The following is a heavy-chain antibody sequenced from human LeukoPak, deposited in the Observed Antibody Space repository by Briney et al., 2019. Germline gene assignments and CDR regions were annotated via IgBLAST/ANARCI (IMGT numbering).Heavy chain of an antibody. J-gene: IGHJ3*02. CDR1: GFTFDGYG. D-gene: IGHD4-11*01. CDR3: ARAKTTVTPHDAFDI. Sequence: AGGSLRLSCAASGFTFDGYGMSWVRQAPGKGLEWVSGINWNGGSTGYADSVKGRFTISRDNAKNSPYLQMNSLRAEDTALYYCARAKTTVTPHDAFDIWGQGTMVTVSS. V-gene: IGHV3-20*04. CDR2: INWNGGST.